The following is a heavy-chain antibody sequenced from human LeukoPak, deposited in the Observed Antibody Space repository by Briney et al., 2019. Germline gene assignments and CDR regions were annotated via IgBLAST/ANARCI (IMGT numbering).Heavy chain of an antibody. V-gene: IGHV1-69*04. D-gene: IGHD3-22*01. CDR3: ASRVPDSSGYYSFDY. Sequence: ASVKVSCKASGGTFSSYAISWVRQAPGQGLEWMGRIIPILGIANYAQKFQGRVTITADKPTSTAYMELSSLRSEDTAVYYCASRVPDSSGYYSFDYWGQGTLVTVSS. J-gene: IGHJ4*02. CDR1: GGTFSSYA. CDR2: IIPILGIA.